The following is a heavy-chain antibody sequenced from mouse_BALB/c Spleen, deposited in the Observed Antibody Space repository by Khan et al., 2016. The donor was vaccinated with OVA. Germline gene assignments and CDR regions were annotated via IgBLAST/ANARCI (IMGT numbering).Heavy chain of an antibody. J-gene: IGHJ2*01. CDR3: ARRGLRWDFDY. Sequence: QVQLQQSGAELAKPGASVKMSCKASGYTFINYWILWVKQRPGQGLEWIGYINPSTGYTEYNQNFKDKATLTADKSSSTAYMQLSSLKSEDSAVYDCARRGLRWDFDYWGQGTTLTVSS. CDR1: GYTFINYW. CDR2: INPSTGYT. D-gene: IGHD1-1*01. V-gene: IGHV1-7*01.